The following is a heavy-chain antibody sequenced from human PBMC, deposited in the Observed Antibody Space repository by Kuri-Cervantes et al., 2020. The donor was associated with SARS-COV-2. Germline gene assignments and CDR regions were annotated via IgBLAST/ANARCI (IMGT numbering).Heavy chain of an antibody. CDR2: INPNSGGT. J-gene: IGHJ6*02. CDR3: ARGMVRGLIQSYYYGMDV. Sequence: ASVKVSCKASGYTFTGYYMQWVRQAPGQGLEWMGWINPNSGGTNYAQKFQGWVTMTRDTSSTGYMELSRLRSDDTAVYYCARGMVRGLIQSYYYGMDVWGQGTTVTVSS. CDR1: GYTFTGYY. D-gene: IGHD3-10*01. V-gene: IGHV1-2*04.